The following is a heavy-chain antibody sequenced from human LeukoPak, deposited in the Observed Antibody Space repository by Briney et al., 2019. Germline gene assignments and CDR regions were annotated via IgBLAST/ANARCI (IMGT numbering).Heavy chain of an antibody. J-gene: IGHJ4*02. D-gene: IGHD6-19*01. CDR2: IAYDGSNK. CDR3: ARDLYSSGDYYIDY. Sequence: PGGSLRLSCAASRFTFSSHAMHWVRQAPGKGLEWVAVIAYDGSNKNYADSVKGRFAISRDNSKNTLYLQMSNLRPEDTAVYYCARDLYSSGDYYIDYWGQGTLVTVSS. CDR1: RFTFSSHA. V-gene: IGHV3-30*09.